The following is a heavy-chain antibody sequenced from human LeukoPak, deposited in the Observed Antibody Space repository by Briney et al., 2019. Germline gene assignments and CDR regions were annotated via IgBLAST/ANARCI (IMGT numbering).Heavy chain of an antibody. CDR2: INPSGGST. J-gene: IGHJ5*02. CDR1: GYTFTSYY. V-gene: IGHV1-46*01. Sequence: GASVKVSCKASGYTFTSYYMHWVRQAPGQGLEWMGIINPSGGSTSYAQKFQGRVTMTRDMSTSTVYMELSSLRSEHTAVYYCARGEGSPNWFDPWGQGTLVTVSS. CDR3: ARGEGSPNWFDP.